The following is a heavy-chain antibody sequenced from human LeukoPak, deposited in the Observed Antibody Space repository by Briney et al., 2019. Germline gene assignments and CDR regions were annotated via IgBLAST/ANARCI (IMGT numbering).Heavy chain of an antibody. J-gene: IGHJ4*02. CDR1: GFTFSDYY. D-gene: IGHD6-13*01. CDR2: ISSSGNTT. Sequence: GGSLRLSCAASGFTFSDYYMSWIRQAPGKGLECMSYISSSGNTTYHADSVKGRFTISRDNAKNSLYLQMSSLRAEDTAVYYCARDGGSSWYFDYWGQGTLVTVSS. V-gene: IGHV3-11*04. CDR3: ARDGGSSWYFDY.